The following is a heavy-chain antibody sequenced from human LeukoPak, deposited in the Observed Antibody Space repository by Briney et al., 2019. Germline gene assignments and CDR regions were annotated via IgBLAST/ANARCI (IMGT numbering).Heavy chain of an antibody. J-gene: IGHJ5*02. V-gene: IGHV1-69*05. Sequence: GAPVKVSCKASGGTLSSYAISWVRQAPGQGLEWMGRIIPIFGTANYAQKFQGRVTITTDESTSTAYMELSSLRSEDTAVYYCARVGSSGWYYPNWFDPWGQGTLVTVSS. CDR1: GGTLSSYA. CDR3: ARVGSSGWYYPNWFDP. CDR2: IIPIFGTA. D-gene: IGHD6-19*01.